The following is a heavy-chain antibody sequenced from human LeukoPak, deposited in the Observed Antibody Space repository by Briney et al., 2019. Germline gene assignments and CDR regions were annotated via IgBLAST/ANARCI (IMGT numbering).Heavy chain of an antibody. D-gene: IGHD2-21*02. J-gene: IGHJ3*02. V-gene: IGHV4-59*08. CDR2: LYGGGST. Sequence: SETLSLTCTVSGGSISSYYWSWVRQPPGKGLEWIGYLYGGGSTHYNPSLKSRVIISVDTSKNQFSLNLNSVTAADTAVYYCARRVVVTAARNDAFDIWGQGTMVTVSS. CDR3: ARRVVVTAARNDAFDI. CDR1: GGSISSYY.